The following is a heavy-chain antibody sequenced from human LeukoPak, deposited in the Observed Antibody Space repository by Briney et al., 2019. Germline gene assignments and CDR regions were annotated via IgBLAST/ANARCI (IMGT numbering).Heavy chain of an antibody. CDR1: GFIFSDSA. CDR2: IRSKASNYAT. D-gene: IGHD3-22*01. J-gene: IGHJ4*02. Sequence: GGSLKLSCAASGFIFSDSAMHWVRQASGKGLGWVGRIRSKASNYATTYDASVKGRFTISRDDSKNMVFLQMNSLKTEDTAVYYCTRRYYHDSSGNYYGDYWGQGTRVTVSS. CDR3: TRRYYHDSSGNYYGDY. V-gene: IGHV3-73*01.